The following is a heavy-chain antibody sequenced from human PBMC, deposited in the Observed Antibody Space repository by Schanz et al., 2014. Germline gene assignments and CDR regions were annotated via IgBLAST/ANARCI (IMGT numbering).Heavy chain of an antibody. CDR3: AREPLSGYNWFDP. Sequence: QVQLQESGPGLVKPSQTLSLTCTVSGGSIRSGTYYWSWLRQPAGKGLEWIGRIYTSGSTNYNPSLKSRVPIPLDTSKTHFSLKRSSVTAADTAVYYCAREPLSGYNWFDPWGQGSLVTVSS. CDR1: GGSIRSGTYY. J-gene: IGHJ5*02. D-gene: IGHD6-25*01. CDR2: IYTSGST. V-gene: IGHV4-61*02.